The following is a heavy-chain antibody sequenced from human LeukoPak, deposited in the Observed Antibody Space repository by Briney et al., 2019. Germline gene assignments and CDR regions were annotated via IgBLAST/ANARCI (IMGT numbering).Heavy chain of an antibody. V-gene: IGHV4-59*01. J-gene: IGHJ6*02. CDR3: ARDYYGSGFMDV. Sequence: PSETLSLTCTVSGGSTSSYYWSWIRQPPGKGLEWIGYIYYSGSTNYNPSLKSRVTISVDTSKNQFSLKLSSVTAADTAVYYCARDYYGSGFMDVWGQGTTVTVSS. CDR2: IYYSGST. D-gene: IGHD3-10*01. CDR1: GGSTSSYY.